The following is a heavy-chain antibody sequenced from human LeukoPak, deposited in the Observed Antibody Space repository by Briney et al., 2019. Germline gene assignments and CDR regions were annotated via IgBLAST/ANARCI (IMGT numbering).Heavy chain of an antibody. J-gene: IGHJ3*02. V-gene: IGHV4-61*02. Sequence: SETLSLTCTVSGGSISSGSYYWSWIRQPAGKGLEWIGRIYTSGSTNYNPSLKSRVTISVDTSKNQFSLKLSSVTAADTAVYYCVRAFGLPDAFDIWGQGTMVTVSS. D-gene: IGHD3-16*01. CDR2: IYTSGST. CDR3: VRAFGLPDAFDI. CDR1: GGSISSGSYY.